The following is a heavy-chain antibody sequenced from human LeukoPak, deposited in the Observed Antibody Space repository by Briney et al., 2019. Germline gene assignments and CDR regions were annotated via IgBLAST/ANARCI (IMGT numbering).Heavy chain of an antibody. CDR3: AKDRLLNCRGDCYIFDY. CDR2: ISGSGDST. Sequence: GGSLRLSCAASGFTFSSYGMHWVRQTPGKGLEWVSSISGSGDSTFYADSVKGRFSISRDNSKNTLYLQVNGLRTEDTAVYYCAKDRLLNCRGDCYIFDYWGQGTVVTVSS. D-gene: IGHD2-21*02. J-gene: IGHJ4*02. CDR1: GFTFSSYG. V-gene: IGHV3-23*01.